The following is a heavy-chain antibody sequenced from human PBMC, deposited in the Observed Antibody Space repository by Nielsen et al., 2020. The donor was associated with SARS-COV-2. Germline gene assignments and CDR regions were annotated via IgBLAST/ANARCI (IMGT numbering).Heavy chain of an antibody. CDR3: ARHPRITRTSVDGMDV. Sequence: GESLKISCKGSGYSFTSYWIGWVRQMPGKGLEWMGIIYPGDSDTRYSPSFQGQVTISADKSISTAYLQWSSLKASDTAMYYCARHPRITRTSVDGMDVWGQGTTVTVSS. D-gene: IGHD3-10*01. V-gene: IGHV5-51*01. CDR1: GYSFTSYW. J-gene: IGHJ6*02. CDR2: IYPGDSDT.